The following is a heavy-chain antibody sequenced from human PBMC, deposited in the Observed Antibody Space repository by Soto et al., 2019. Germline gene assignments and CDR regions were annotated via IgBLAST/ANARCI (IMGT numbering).Heavy chain of an antibody. J-gene: IGHJ6*02. D-gene: IGHD3-3*01. CDR1: GFTFSNAW. Sequence: PGGSLRLSCAASGFTFSNAWMNWVRQAPGKGLEWVGRIKSKTDGGTTDYAAPVKGRFTISRDDSKNTLYLQMNSLKTEDTAVYYCTTASLYTIFGVDYYYYYYGMDVWGQGTTVTVSS. V-gene: IGHV3-15*07. CDR2: IKSKTDGGTT. CDR3: TTASLYTIFGVDYYYYYYGMDV.